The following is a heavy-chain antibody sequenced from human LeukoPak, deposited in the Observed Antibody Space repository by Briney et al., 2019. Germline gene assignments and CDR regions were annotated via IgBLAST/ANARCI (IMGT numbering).Heavy chain of an antibody. CDR2: INPNSGGT. CDR1: GYTFTGYY. D-gene: IGHD6-19*01. J-gene: IGHJ4*02. V-gene: IGHV1-2*02. Sequence: ASVKVSCKASGYTFTGYYMHWVRQAPGQGLEWMGWINPNSGGTNYAQKFQGRVTMTRDTSISTAYMELSRLRSDDTAVYYCARDPPKVQVAGTNDYWGQGTLVTVSS. CDR3: ARDPPKVQVAGTNDY.